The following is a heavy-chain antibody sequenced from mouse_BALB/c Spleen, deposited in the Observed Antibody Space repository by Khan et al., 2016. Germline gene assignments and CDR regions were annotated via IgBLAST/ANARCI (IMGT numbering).Heavy chain of an antibody. Sequence: EVQLVESGGGLVQPKGSLKLSCAASGFTFNTYAMNWVRQAPGKGLEWVARIRSKSNNYATYYADSVKDRFTISSDDSQSMLYLQITHLKTEDTARDYCERQYGSCNDFDDWGQGTTLTVAS. CDR2: IRSKSNNYAT. CDR1: GFTFNTYA. D-gene: IGHD2-10*02. CDR3: ERQYGSCNDFDD. V-gene: IGHV10-1*02. J-gene: IGHJ2*01.